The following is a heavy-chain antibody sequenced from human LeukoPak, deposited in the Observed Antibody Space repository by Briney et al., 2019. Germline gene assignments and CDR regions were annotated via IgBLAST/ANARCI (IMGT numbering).Heavy chain of an antibody. CDR3: AREAPLNWFDP. CDR2: IYSGGSK. V-gene: IGHV3-66*02. J-gene: IGHJ5*02. CDR1: GFTVSSNY. Sequence: GGSLRLSCAASGFTVSSNYMSWVRQAPGKGLEWVSVIYSGGSKYYADSVKGRFTISRDNSKNTLYLQMNSLRAEDTAVYYCAREAPLNWFDPWGQGTLVTVSS.